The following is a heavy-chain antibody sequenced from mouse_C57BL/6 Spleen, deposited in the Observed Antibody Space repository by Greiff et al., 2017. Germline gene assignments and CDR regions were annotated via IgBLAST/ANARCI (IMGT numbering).Heavy chain of an antibody. CDR3: ARKLGRLYAMDY. J-gene: IGHJ4*01. CDR1: GFTFSSYT. CDR2: ISGGGGNT. V-gene: IGHV5-9*01. D-gene: IGHD4-1*01. Sequence: DVKLVESGGGLVKPGGSLKLSCAASGFTFSSYTMSWVRQTPGKRLEWVATISGGGGNTYYPDSVKGRFTISRDNANNTLYLQMSSLRSEDTALYYCARKLGRLYAMDYWGQGTSVTVSS.